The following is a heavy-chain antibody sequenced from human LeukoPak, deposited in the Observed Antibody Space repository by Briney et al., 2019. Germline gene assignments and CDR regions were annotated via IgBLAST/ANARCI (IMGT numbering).Heavy chain of an antibody. CDR2: ISYDGSNK. CDR3: ASGQDSSGYYSTPNFDY. CDR1: GFTFSSYA. Sequence: GGSLRLSCAASGFTFSSYAMHWVRQAPGKGLEWVAVISYDGSNKYYADSVKGRFTISRDNSKNTLYLQMNSLRAEDTAVYYCASGQDSSGYYSTPNFDYWGQGTLVTVSS. D-gene: IGHD3-22*01. V-gene: IGHV3-30*04. J-gene: IGHJ4*02.